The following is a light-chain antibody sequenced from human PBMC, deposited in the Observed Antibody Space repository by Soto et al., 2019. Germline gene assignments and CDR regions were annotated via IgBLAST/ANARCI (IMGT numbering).Light chain of an antibody. Sequence: EIVLTQYTGTLSLSPGERATLSCRASQSVSSSYLAWYQQKPGQAPRLLIYGASSRATGIPDRFSGSGSGTDFTLTITGLEPEDFALYYCQQYGDSPITFGQGTRLEI. CDR2: GAS. CDR3: QQYGDSPIT. V-gene: IGKV3-20*01. J-gene: IGKJ5*01. CDR1: QSVSSSY.